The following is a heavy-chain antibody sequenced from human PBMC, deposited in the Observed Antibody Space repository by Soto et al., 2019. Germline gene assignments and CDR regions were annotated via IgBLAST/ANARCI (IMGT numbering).Heavy chain of an antibody. Sequence: SVKVSCKASGGTFSSYAISWVRQAPGQGLEWMGGIIPIFGTANYAQKFQGRVTITADESTSTAYMELSSLRSEDTAVYYCAKNYYDSSGPYYFDYWGRGTLVTVSS. J-gene: IGHJ4*02. CDR3: AKNYYDSSGPYYFDY. V-gene: IGHV1-69*13. CDR2: IIPIFGTA. CDR1: GGTFSSYA. D-gene: IGHD3-22*01.